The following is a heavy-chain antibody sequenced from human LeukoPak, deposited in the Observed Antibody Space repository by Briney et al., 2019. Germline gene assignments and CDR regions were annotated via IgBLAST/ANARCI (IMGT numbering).Heavy chain of an antibody. CDR2: ITWDGVKT. CDR1: GFTFDDYA. CDR3: SKSRALRSYAPVDS. Sequence: GSLRLSCAASGFTFDDYAIHWVRQSPEKGLEWLSLITWDGVKTYYADSVKGRFTISRDNSKNFVYLQMNSLRREDTGLYYCSKSRALRSYAPVDSWGRGTLVTVSS. V-gene: IGHV3-43D*04. J-gene: IGHJ5*01. D-gene: IGHD1-26*01.